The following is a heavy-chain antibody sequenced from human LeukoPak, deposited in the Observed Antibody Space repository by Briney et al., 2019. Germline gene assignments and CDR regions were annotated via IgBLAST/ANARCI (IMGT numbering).Heavy chain of an antibody. CDR3: ARAVYTGGYGGFYFDY. J-gene: IGHJ4*02. D-gene: IGHD1-26*01. CDR2: LSGSGSNT. V-gene: IGHV3-23*01. CDR1: GFTFSSFG. Sequence: GGSLRLSCAASGFTFSSFGMSWVRQAPGKGLEWAQGLSGSGSNTYYADSVKGRFTISRDNSKNTLYLQMNGLRAEDTAIYYCARAVYTGGYGGFYFDYWGQGTLVTVSS.